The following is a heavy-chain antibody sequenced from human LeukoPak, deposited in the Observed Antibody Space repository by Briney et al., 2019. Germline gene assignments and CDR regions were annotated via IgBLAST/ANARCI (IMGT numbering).Heavy chain of an antibody. CDR3: ARVRNDIVVVPAPLSDY. V-gene: IGHV1-18*01. D-gene: IGHD2-2*01. Sequence: ASVKVSCKASGYTFTSYGISWVRQAPGRGLEWMGWISAYNGNTNYAQKLQGRVTMTTDTSTSTAYMELRSLRPDDTAVYYCARVRNDIVVVPAPLSDYWGQGTLVTVSS. CDR1: GYTFTSYG. J-gene: IGHJ4*02. CDR2: ISAYNGNT.